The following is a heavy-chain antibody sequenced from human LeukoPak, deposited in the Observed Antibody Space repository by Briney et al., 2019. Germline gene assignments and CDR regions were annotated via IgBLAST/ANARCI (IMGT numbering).Heavy chain of an antibody. V-gene: IGHV4-39*01. CDR1: GGSISSSSYY. CDR2: IYYSGST. Sequence: SETLSLTCTVSGGSISSSSYYWGWIRQPPGKGLEWIGSIYYSGSTYYNPSLKSRVTISVDTSKNQFSLKLSSVTAADTAVYYCARQRVMYYKYAFDLWGRGTMVSVSS. CDR3: ARQRVMYYKYAFDL. D-gene: IGHD2-8*01. J-gene: IGHJ3*01.